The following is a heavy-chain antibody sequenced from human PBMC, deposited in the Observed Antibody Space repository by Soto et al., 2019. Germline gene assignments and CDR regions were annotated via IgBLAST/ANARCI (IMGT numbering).Heavy chain of an antibody. D-gene: IGHD2-15*01. CDR2: IIPIFGTA. Sequence: QVQLVQSGAEVKKPGSSVKVSCKASGGTFSNYAISWVRQAPGQGLEWMGGIIPIFGTANYAQKFQGRVTITADESTSTAYMELRSLRSEDTAVYYCARPLTPYCSGGRCYSGLDYWGQGTLVTVSS. V-gene: IGHV1-69*12. CDR1: GGTFSNYA. J-gene: IGHJ4*02. CDR3: ARPLTPYCSGGRCYSGLDY.